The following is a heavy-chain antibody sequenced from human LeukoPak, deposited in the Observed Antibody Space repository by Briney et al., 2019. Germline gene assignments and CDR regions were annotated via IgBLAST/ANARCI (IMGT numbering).Heavy chain of an antibody. CDR2: IYHSGST. CDR1: GGSISSSNW. Sequence: SETLSLTCAVSGGSISSSNWWSWVRQPPGKGLEWIGEIYHSGSTNYNPSLKSRVTISVDKSKNQFSLKLSSVTAADTAVYYCASLGYYYDSSGYPATWGQGTLATVSS. D-gene: IGHD3-22*01. V-gene: IGHV4-4*02. CDR3: ASLGYYYDSSGYPAT. J-gene: IGHJ5*02.